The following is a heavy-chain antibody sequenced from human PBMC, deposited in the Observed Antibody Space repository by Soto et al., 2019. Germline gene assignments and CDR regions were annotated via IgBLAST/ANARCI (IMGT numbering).Heavy chain of an antibody. CDR1: GGTFSSYA. V-gene: IGHV1-69*12. CDR3: ASNNNGLTGSYYYGMDV. J-gene: IGHJ6*02. D-gene: IGHD3-9*01. CDR2: IIPIFGTA. Sequence: QVQLVQSGAEVKKPGSSVKVSCKASGGTFSSYAISWVRQAPGQGLEWMGGIIPIFGTANYAQKFQGRVTIIADESTSTAYMELSSLRSEDTAVFSCASNNNGLTGSYYYGMDVWGQGTTVTVSS.